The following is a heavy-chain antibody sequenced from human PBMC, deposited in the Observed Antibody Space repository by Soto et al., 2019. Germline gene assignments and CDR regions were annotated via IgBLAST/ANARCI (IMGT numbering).Heavy chain of an antibody. D-gene: IGHD4-17*01. CDR1: GFTFSNAW. Sequence: GGSLRLSCAASGFTFSNAWMSWVRQAPGKGLEWVGRIKSKTDGGTTDYAATVKGRLTISRDDSKNTLYLQMNSLKTEDTTVYYCTTVGHYGDYYYYYYMDVWGKGTTVTVSS. CDR3: TTVGHYGDYYYYYYMDV. V-gene: IGHV3-15*01. J-gene: IGHJ6*03. CDR2: IKSKTDGGTT.